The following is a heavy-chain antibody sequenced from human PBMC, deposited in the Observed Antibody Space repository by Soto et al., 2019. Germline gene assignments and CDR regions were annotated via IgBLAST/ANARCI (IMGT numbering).Heavy chain of an antibody. Sequence: EVQLLESGGGLVQPGGSLRLSCAASGFTFSSYAMSWVRRAPGKGLEWASAISGSGGSTYYADSVKGRFTISRDNSKNTLYLQMNSLRAEDTAVYYCAKDRRDGYRLSAFDIWGQGTMVTVSS. D-gene: IGHD5-12*01. J-gene: IGHJ3*02. V-gene: IGHV3-23*01. CDR2: ISGSGGST. CDR1: GFTFSSYA. CDR3: AKDRRDGYRLSAFDI.